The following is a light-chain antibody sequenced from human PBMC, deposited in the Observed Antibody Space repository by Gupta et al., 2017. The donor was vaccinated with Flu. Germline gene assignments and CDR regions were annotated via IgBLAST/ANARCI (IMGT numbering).Light chain of an antibody. CDR1: SGAVTTNYY. J-gene: IGLJ3*02. V-gene: IGLV8-61*01. Sequence: TVTLTGGLTSGAVTTNYYPIWHQQTPGHPPRSLIYTTITRSAVVPDRFSGSISGNRAALTSTGAQADDEGHYYCVRDRGSGISMFGGGTRLTVL. CDR3: VRDRGSGISM. CDR2: TTI.